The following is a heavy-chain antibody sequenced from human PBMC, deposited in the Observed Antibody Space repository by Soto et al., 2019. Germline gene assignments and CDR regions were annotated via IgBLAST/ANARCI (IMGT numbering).Heavy chain of an antibody. CDR1: GGTFSSYA. J-gene: IGHJ6*02. CDR2: IIPISDTT. Sequence: QVQLVQSGAEVKKPGSSVKVSCKASGGTFSSYAISWVRQAPGQGLEWTGGIIPISDTTNYAQKFQGRVTITADESTSTAYMELSSLRSEDTAVYYCARSQGSSTSLEIYYYYYGMDVWGQGTTVTVSS. CDR3: ARSQGSSTSLEIYYYYYGMDV. V-gene: IGHV1-69*01. D-gene: IGHD2-2*01.